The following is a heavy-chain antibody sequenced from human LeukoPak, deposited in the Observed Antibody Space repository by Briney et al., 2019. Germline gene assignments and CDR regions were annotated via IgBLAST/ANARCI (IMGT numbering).Heavy chain of an antibody. J-gene: IGHJ5*02. CDR1: GGTFSSYA. V-gene: IGHV1-69*05. Sequence: SVKVSCKASGGTFSSYAISWVRQAPGQGLEWMGGIIPIFGTANYAQKFQGRVTITTDESTSTAYMELSSLRSGDTAVYYCARSQYSKSGSWFDPWGQGTLVTVSS. CDR2: IIPIFGTA. CDR3: ARSQYSKSGSWFDP. D-gene: IGHD4-11*01.